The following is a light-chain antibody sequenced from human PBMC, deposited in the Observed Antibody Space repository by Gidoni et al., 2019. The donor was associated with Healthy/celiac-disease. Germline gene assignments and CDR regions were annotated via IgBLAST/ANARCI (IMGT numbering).Light chain of an antibody. CDR1: NIGSKS. CDR3: QVWDSSSDHVV. J-gene: IGLJ2*01. CDR2: YDS. Sequence: SYVLTPPPSVSVAPGKPARITCGGNNIGSKSVHWYQQKPGQAPVLVIYYDSDRPSGIPERFSGSNSGNTATLTISRVEAGDEADYYCQVWDSSSDHVVFGGGTKLTVL. V-gene: IGLV3-21*04.